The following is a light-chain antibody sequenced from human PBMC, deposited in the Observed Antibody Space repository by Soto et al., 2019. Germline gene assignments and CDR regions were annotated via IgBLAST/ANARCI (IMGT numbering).Light chain of an antibody. CDR3: QQYDIFSLT. CDR2: KAS. Sequence: DIQMTQSPSTLSASVGDRVTITCRASQSISSWLAWYQQKPGKAPKRLIYKASTLESGIPSRFSGGGSGTEVTLTISSLQPDEFATYYCQQYDIFSLTFGGGTKVAV. V-gene: IGKV1-5*03. J-gene: IGKJ4*01. CDR1: QSISSW.